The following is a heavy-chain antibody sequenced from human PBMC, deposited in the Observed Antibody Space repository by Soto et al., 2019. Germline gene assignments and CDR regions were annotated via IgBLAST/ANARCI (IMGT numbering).Heavy chain of an antibody. J-gene: IGHJ5*02. CDR1: GGTFSSYA. CDR3: ARDGIAAAGRGKQRSWFDP. Sequence: QVQLVQSGAEVKKPGSSVKVSCKASGGTFSSYAISWVRQAPEQGLEWMGGIIPIFGTANYAQKFQGRVTITAEKSTSTAYMEPSSLRSDDTAVYYCARDGIAAAGRGKQRSWFDPWGQGTLVTVSS. CDR2: IIPIFGTA. D-gene: IGHD6-13*01. V-gene: IGHV1-69*06.